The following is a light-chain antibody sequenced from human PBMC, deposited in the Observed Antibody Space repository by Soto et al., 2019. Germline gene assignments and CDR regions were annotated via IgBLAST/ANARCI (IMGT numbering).Light chain of an antibody. J-gene: IGLJ2*01. CDR1: SGDIGGYDY. CDR2: EVT. CDR3: SSYTSTNTVI. V-gene: IGLV2-8*01. Sequence: QSALTQPPSASGSPGQSVTISCTGTSGDIGGYDYVSWYQQHPGKAPKLMIYEVTKRPLGVPDRFSGSKSGNTASLTISGLQAEDECHYYCSSYTSTNTVIFGGGTKVTVL.